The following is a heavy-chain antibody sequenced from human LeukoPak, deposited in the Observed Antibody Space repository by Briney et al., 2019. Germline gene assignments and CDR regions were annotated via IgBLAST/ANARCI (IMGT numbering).Heavy chain of an antibody. D-gene: IGHD7-27*01. J-gene: IGHJ2*01. Sequence: GGSLRPSCAASGFSFSDYSMNWVRQAPGKGLEWVSSITRTSSYIYYTDSMKGRFTISRDNAKKSLYLQMNTLRAEDTSLYYCARAPSAGDYYPWYFDLWGRGTLVTVSS. CDR2: ITRTSSYI. CDR1: GFSFSDYS. CDR3: ARAPSAGDYYPWYFDL. V-gene: IGHV3-21*01.